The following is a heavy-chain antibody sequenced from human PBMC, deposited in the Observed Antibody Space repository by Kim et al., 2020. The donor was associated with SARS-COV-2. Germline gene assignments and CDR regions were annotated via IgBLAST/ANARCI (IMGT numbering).Heavy chain of an antibody. D-gene: IGHD3-22*01. CDR3: ASGPDYYDSSGPTFDY. J-gene: IGHJ4*02. V-gene: IGHV1-46*01. Sequence: ASVKVSCKASGYTFTSYYMHWVRQAPGQGLEWMGIINPSGGSTSYAQKFRGRVTMTRDTSTSTVYMELSSLRSEDTAVYYCASGPDYYDSSGPTFDYWGQGTLVTVSS. CDR2: INPSGGST. CDR1: GYTFTSYY.